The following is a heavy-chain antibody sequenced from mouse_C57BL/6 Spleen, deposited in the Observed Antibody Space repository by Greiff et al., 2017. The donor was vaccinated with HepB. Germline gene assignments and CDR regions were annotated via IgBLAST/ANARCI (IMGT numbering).Heavy chain of an antibody. V-gene: IGHV5-17*01. J-gene: IGHJ1*03. D-gene: IGHD2-1*01. Sequence: EVHLVESGGGLVKPGGSLKLPCAASGFTFSDYGMHWVRQAPEKGLEWVAYISSGSSTIYYADTVKGRFTISRDNAKNTLFLQMTSLRSEDTAMYYCARGYGNYFYWYFDVWGTGTTVTVSS. CDR3: ARGYGNYFYWYFDV. CDR2: ISSGSSTI. CDR1: GFTFSDYG.